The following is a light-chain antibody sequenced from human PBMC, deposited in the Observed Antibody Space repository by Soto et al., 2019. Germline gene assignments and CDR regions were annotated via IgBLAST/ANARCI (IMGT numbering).Light chain of an antibody. CDR1: SSDVGGYNH. Sequence: QSALTQPASVSGSPGQWMTISCTGTSSDVGGYNHGSWYQQHPGKAPKLMIYDVSDRPSGVSNRFSGSKSGNTASLTISGLQPEDVADYYCSSFTSTSTNYVFGTGTKVTVL. J-gene: IGLJ1*01. CDR2: DVS. V-gene: IGLV2-14*01. CDR3: SSFTSTSTNYV.